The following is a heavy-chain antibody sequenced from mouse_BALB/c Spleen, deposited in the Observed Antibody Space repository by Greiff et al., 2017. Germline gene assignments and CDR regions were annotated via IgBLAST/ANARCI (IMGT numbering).Heavy chain of an antibody. Sequence: EVKLMESGPGLVKPSQSLSLTCSVTGYSITSGNYWNWIRQFPGNKLEWMGYISYDGSNNYNPSLKNRISITRDTSKNQFFLKLNSVTTEDTATYYCARDSSWFAYWGQGTLVTVSA. CDR2: ISYDGSN. CDR3: ARDSSWFAY. J-gene: IGHJ3*01. V-gene: IGHV3-6*02. CDR1: GYSITSGNY.